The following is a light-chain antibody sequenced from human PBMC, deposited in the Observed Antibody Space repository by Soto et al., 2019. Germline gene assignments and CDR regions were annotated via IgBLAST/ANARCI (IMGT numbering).Light chain of an antibody. CDR3: QQYDNRPPIT. CDR2: DAS. J-gene: IGKJ5*01. CDR1: QDISNY. V-gene: IGKV1-33*01. Sequence: DIQISQSPSALTASVGDRVTITCQASQDISNYLNWYQQKPGKAPKLLIYDASNLETGIPSRFSGSGSGTDFTFTISSLEPEDIATYYCQQYDNRPPITFGQGTRLEIK.